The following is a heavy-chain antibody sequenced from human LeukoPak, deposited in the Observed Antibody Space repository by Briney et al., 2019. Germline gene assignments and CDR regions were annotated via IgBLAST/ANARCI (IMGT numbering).Heavy chain of an antibody. D-gene: IGHD2-2*02. CDR1: GFTVSSNY. Sequence: AGGSLRLSCAASGFTVSSNYMSWVRQAPGKGLEWVAFIRYEGSNKYYADSVKGRFTISRDNSKNTLYLQMNSLRAEDTAVYYCAKDRRKCQVPLSSTSCYTGSFDYWGQGTLVTVSS. CDR2: IRYEGSNK. V-gene: IGHV3-30*02. CDR3: AKDRRKCQVPLSSTSCYTGSFDY. J-gene: IGHJ4*02.